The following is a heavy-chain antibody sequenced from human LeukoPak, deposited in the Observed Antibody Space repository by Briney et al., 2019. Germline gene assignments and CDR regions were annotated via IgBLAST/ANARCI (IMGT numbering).Heavy chain of an antibody. CDR1: GFTFGPYA. J-gene: IGHJ6*02. Sequence: GGSLRLSCAASGFTFGPYAMYWVRRGPGRGLEWVSVIKADGSGTFYADSVRGRFTTSRDSSKNSLYLQMNSLTSEDTALYYCATWAFYHNLDVWGQGTTVIVSS. D-gene: IGHD2/OR15-2a*01. V-gene: IGHV3-43*02. CDR3: ATWAFYHNLDV. CDR2: IKADGSGT.